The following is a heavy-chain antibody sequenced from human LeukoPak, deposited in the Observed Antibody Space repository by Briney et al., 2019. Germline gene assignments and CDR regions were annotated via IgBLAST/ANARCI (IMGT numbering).Heavy chain of an antibody. D-gene: IGHD5-18*01. V-gene: IGHV1-8*03. CDR1: GYTFTSYD. CDR3: ARGRGYSYGYEVDY. J-gene: IGHJ4*02. CDR2: MNPNSGNT. Sequence: ASVKVSCKASGYTFTSYDINWVRQATGQGLEWMGWMNPNSGNTGYAQKFQGRVTITRNTSISTAYMELSSLRSEDTAVYYCARGRGYSYGYEVDYWGQGTLVTVSS.